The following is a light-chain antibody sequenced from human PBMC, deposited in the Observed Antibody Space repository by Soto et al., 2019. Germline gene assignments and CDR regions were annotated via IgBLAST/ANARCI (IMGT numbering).Light chain of an antibody. J-gene: IGKJ5*01. CDR1: QSISSY. CDR3: QQSYSTPIT. Sequence: DIQMTQSPSSLSASVGDRVTITCRASQSISSYLNWYQQKPGKAPKVLIYAASSLQSGVPSRFSGSGSGTDFTLTISRLQPEDFATYYCQQSYSTPITFGQGTRLEIK. V-gene: IGKV1-39*01. CDR2: AAS.